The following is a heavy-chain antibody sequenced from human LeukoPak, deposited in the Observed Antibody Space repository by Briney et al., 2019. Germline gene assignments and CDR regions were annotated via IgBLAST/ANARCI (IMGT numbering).Heavy chain of an antibody. Sequence: GGSLRLSCAASGFTFSSYWMHWVRQSPGKGLVWVSRINSDGSSTSYADSVKGRFTISRDNAKNTLYLQMNSLRAEDTAVYYCARGYSSGWYYFDYWGQGTLVTVSS. V-gene: IGHV3-74*01. CDR3: ARGYSSGWYYFDY. D-gene: IGHD6-19*01. CDR2: INSDGSST. J-gene: IGHJ4*02. CDR1: GFTFSSYW.